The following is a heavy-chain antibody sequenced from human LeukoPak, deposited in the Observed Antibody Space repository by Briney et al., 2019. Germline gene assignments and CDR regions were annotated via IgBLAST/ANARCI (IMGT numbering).Heavy chain of an antibody. CDR1: GGSISSYY. Sequence: PSETLSLTCTVSGGSISSYYWSWIRQPPGKGLEWIGYIYYSGSTNYNPSLKSRVTISVDTSKNQFSLKLSSVTAADTAVYYCARDNGSGWYRVQAFDIWGQGTMVTVSS. D-gene: IGHD6-19*01. V-gene: IGHV4-59*01. J-gene: IGHJ3*02. CDR2: IYYSGST. CDR3: ARDNGSGWYRVQAFDI.